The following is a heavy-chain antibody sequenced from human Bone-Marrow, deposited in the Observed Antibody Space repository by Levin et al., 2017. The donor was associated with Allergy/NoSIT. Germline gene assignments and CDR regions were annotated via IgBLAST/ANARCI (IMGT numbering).Heavy chain of an antibody. Sequence: ASVKVSCKAFGNTFTRSYIHWVRQTPGQRLEWMGLINPSGDSTSYAQELQGRITMSRDTSTNTTYMELSSLRSDDTAVYFCARDLDGYSPFDYWGQGTLVTVSS. V-gene: IGHV1-46*01. CDR1: GNTFTRSY. J-gene: IGHJ4*02. D-gene: IGHD5-18*01. CDR3: ARDLDGYSPFDY. CDR2: INPSGDST.